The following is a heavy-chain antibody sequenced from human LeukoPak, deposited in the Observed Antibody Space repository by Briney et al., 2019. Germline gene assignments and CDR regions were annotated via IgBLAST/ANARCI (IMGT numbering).Heavy chain of an antibody. CDR2: ISYDGSNK. CDR1: GFTFSSYA. CDR3: AREREPDSDGYVVDY. D-gene: IGHD3-22*01. J-gene: IGHJ4*02. V-gene: IGHV3-30*01. Sequence: GGSLRLSCAAAGFTFSSYAMNWVSQAPGKGLEWVAVISYDGSNKYSADSVKGRFTISRDDSKNTLYLQMKSLRAEDTAVYYCAREREPDSDGYVVDYWGQGTLVTVSS.